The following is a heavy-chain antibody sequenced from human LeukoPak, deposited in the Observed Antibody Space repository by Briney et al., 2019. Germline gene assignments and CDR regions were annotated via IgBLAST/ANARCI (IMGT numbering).Heavy chain of an antibody. CDR2: IRRNIFGGTT. CDR1: GFTFDDYA. V-gene: IGHV3-49*04. J-gene: IGHJ5*02. CDR3: SRDGSGTYPINWFDP. Sequence: GGSLRLSCTVSGFTFDDYAMSWVRQAPGKGLEWVAFIRRNIFGGTTEYAASVKGRFTISKDDSKSIAYLQMNSLKTEDTAVYYCSRDGSGTYPINWFDPWGQGTLVTVSS. D-gene: IGHD3-10*01.